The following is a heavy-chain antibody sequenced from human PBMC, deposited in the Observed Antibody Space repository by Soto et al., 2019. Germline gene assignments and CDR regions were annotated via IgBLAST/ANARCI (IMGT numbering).Heavy chain of an antibody. J-gene: IGHJ4*02. V-gene: IGHV1-46*01. CDR1: GDTLTDYY. Sequence: QVQLMQSGAEVKKPGASVKVSCKASGDTLTDYYIHWVRQAPGQGLEWMGTVNPSGGHTTYAQHFLGRGTMTRDTSTSTLYMELTSLTSDDTAIYYCARVGHVVVVTAALDYWGQGTLVTVSS. CDR3: ARVGHVVVVTAALDY. CDR2: VNPSGGHT. D-gene: IGHD2-21*02.